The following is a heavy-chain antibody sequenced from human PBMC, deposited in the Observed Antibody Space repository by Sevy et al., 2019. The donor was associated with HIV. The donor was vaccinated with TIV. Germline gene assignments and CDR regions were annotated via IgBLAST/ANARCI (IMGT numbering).Heavy chain of an antibody. D-gene: IGHD6-13*01. J-gene: IGHJ4*02. CDR2: ISSSSSYI. CDR3: ARDSSSWYFDY. V-gene: IGHV3-21*01. CDR1: GFTFSSYS. Sequence: GGSLRLSCAASGFTFSSYSMNWVRQAPGKGLEWVSSISSSSSYIYYADSVKGRFTISRDNAKNSLYLQMNSLRAEDTAVYYCARDSSSWYFDYWGQGTLVTDSS.